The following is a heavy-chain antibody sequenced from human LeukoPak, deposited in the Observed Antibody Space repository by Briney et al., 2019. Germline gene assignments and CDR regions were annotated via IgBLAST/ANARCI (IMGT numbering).Heavy chain of an antibody. CDR3: ARLGIYSYYDSSAPLIEYYFDY. V-gene: IGHV5-51*01. CDR2: IYPGDSDT. J-gene: IGHJ4*02. CDR1: GYSFTSYW. D-gene: IGHD3-22*01. Sequence: GESLKISCKGSGYSFTSYWIGWVRQMPGKGLEWMGIIYPGDSDTRYSPSFQGQVTISADKSISTAYLQWSSLKASDTAMYYCARLGIYSYYDSSAPLIEYYFDYWGQGTLVTVSS.